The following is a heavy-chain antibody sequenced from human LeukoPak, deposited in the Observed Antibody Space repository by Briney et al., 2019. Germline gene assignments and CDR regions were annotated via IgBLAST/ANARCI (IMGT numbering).Heavy chain of an antibody. CDR1: GGTFSSYA. V-gene: IGHV1-46*01. D-gene: IGHD2-21*02. J-gene: IGHJ4*02. CDR3: VREDTPATANY. CDR2: INPSGGST. Sequence: GASVKVSCKASGGTFSSYAISWVRQAPGQGLEWMGIINPSGGSTSYAQKFQGRVTMTRDASTSTVYMELSSLRSEDTAVYYCVREDTPATANYWGQGTLVTISS.